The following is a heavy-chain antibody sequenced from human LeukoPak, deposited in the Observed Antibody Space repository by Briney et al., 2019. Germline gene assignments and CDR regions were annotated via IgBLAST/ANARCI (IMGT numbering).Heavy chain of an antibody. J-gene: IGHJ4*02. CDR3: AKWGDYNVLTGYYVSDY. CDR2: ITGSGSGL. D-gene: IGHD3-9*01. CDR1: GFSFSNYA. V-gene: IGHV3-23*01. Sequence: PGASLRLSCAASGFSFSNYAMSWVRQAPGKGLEWVSAITGSGSGLYYADSMKGRFTISRDNSKNTLYLQINSLRAEDTAVYYCAKWGDYNVLTGYYVSDYWGQGTLVTVSS.